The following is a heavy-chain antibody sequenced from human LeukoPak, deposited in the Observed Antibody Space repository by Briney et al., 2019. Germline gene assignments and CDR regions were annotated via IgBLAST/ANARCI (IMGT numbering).Heavy chain of an antibody. CDR3: ATEPYYYDSSGSPRGYDAFDI. D-gene: IGHD3-22*01. J-gene: IGHJ3*02. V-gene: IGHV4-34*01. Sequence: SETLSLTCAVYGGSFSGYYWSWIRQPPGKGLEWIGEINHSGSTNYNPSLKSRVTISVDTSKNQFSLKLSSVTAADTAVYYCATEPYYYDSSGSPRGYDAFDIWGQGQWSPSLQ. CDR1: GGSFSGYY. CDR2: INHSGST.